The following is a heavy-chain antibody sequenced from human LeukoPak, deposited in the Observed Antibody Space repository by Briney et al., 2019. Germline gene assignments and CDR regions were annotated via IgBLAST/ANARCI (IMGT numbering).Heavy chain of an antibody. Sequence: GGSLRLSCAASGFTFSNYVMSWVRQAPGKGLEWVSTISDNGGSTYYVDSVKGRFTISRDNSKNTLDLQMHSLRGEDTAVYYCAHIALWLVPLDFWGQGTLVTASS. J-gene: IGHJ4*02. CDR3: AHIALWLVPLDF. CDR1: GFTFSNYV. CDR2: ISDNGGST. V-gene: IGHV3-23*01. D-gene: IGHD6-19*01.